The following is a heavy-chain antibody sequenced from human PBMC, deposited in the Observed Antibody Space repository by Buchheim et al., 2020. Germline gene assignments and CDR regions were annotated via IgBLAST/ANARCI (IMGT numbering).Heavy chain of an antibody. CDR2: ISGSGGST. D-gene: IGHD5-12*01. CDR1: GFTFSNYA. Sequence: VQLLESGGGVAQPGGSLRLSCAASGFTFSNYAINWVRQAPGKGLEWVSVISGSGGSTFYADSVKGRFTISRDNSKNTVYLQMNSLRAEDTAVYYCAKEELSGYDFYWGLDYWGQGTL. V-gene: IGHV3-23*01. CDR3: AKEELSGYDFYWGLDY. J-gene: IGHJ4*02.